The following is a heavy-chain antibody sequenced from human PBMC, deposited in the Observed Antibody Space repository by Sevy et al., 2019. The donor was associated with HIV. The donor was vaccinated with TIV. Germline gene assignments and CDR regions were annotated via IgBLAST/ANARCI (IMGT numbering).Heavy chain of an antibody. CDR3: ARDASTMVRGVIIKGAGFDY. Sequence: ASVKVSCKASGYTFTSYAMHWVRQAPGQRLEWMGWINAGNGNTKYSQKFQGRVTITRDTSASTAYMELSSLRSEDTAVYYCARDASTMVRGVIIKGAGFDYWGQGTLVTVSS. CDR1: GYTFTSYA. D-gene: IGHD3-10*01. V-gene: IGHV1-3*01. CDR2: INAGNGNT. J-gene: IGHJ4*02.